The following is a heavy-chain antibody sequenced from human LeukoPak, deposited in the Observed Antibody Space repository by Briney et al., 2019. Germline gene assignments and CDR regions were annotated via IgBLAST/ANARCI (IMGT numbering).Heavy chain of an antibody. Sequence: PGGSLRLSCAAAGFTFSNYWTHWVRQAPGEGLVWVSRIKSDGRTNYADSVKGRFTISRDNAKNTVSLQMNSLRAEDTGVYYCARAPSEIGGYYPEYFRHWGQGTLVTVSS. D-gene: IGHD3-22*01. CDR3: ARAPSEIGGYYPEYFRH. CDR2: IKSDGRT. CDR1: GFTFSNYW. V-gene: IGHV3-74*01. J-gene: IGHJ1*01.